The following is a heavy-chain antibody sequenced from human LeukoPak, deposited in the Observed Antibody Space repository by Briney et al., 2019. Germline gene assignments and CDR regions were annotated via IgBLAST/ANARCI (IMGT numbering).Heavy chain of an antibody. Sequence: ASVKVSCKASGYTFNAYYTHWVRQAPGQGLEWMGWINPHSGGTNSTQKFQDRVTMTRDTSISTVYMELSRLRSDDTAVYYCARDRDSYGDYYFFYMDVWGKGTTVAVSS. CDR2: INPHSGGT. CDR3: ARDRDSYGDYYFFYMDV. CDR1: GYTFNAYY. V-gene: IGHV1-2*02. J-gene: IGHJ6*03. D-gene: IGHD5-18*01.